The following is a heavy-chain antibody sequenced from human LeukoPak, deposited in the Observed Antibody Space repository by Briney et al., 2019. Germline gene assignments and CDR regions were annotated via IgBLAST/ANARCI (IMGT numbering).Heavy chain of an antibody. CDR2: IIPILGIA. CDR1: GGTFSSYA. J-gene: IGHJ6*02. D-gene: IGHD6-19*01. Sequence: GASVKVSCKASGGTFSSYAISWVRQAPGQGLEWMGRIIPILGIANYAQKFQGRVTIAADKSTSTAYMELSSLRSEDTAVYYCASKDPGSSGWYLDVWGQGTTVTVSS. CDR3: ASKDPGSSGWYLDV. V-gene: IGHV1-69*04.